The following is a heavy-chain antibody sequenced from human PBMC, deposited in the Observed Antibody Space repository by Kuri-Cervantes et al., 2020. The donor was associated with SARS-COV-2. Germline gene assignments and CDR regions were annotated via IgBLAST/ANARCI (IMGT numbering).Heavy chain of an antibody. CDR3: ARDPGASSSDYFDY. D-gene: IGHD6-6*01. CDR1: GYTFTGYY. Sequence: ASVKVSCKASGYTFTGYYMHWVRQAPGQGLEWMGWINPKSGGTNYAQKFQGRVTMTRDTSISTAYMELSRLRSDDTAVYYCARDPGASSSDYFDYWGQGNPVTCYS. J-gene: IGHJ4*02. CDR2: INPKSGGT. V-gene: IGHV1-2*02.